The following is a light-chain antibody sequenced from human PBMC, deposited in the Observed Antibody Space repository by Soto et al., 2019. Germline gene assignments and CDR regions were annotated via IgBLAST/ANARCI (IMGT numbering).Light chain of an antibody. CDR3: SSYARSRTPYV. CDR1: SSDVGGYNY. CDR2: DVS. J-gene: IGLJ1*01. V-gene: IGLV2-14*03. Sequence: QSLLTQPASVAGSPGQSSTISCTGTSSDVGGYNYVSWYQQHPGKAPKLMIYDVSYRPSGVSNRFSGSKSGNTASLTVSGLQAEDEADYYCSSYARSRTPYVFGTGTKVTVL.